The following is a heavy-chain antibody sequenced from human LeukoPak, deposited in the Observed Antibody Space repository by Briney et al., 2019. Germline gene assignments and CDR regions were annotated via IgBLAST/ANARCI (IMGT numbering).Heavy chain of an antibody. D-gene: IGHD3-16*02. J-gene: IGHJ4*02. CDR2: IYYSGST. V-gene: IGHV4-39*07. Sequence: PSETLSLTCTVSGGSISNSNKFRGWLRQPPGKGLEWIGSIYYSGSTYYNPSLKSRVTISVDTSKNQFSLKLSSVTAADTAVYYCARLIYDYVWGSYRPEKDFDYWGQGTLVTVSS. CDR3: ARLIYDYVWGSYRPEKDFDY. CDR1: GGSISNSNKF.